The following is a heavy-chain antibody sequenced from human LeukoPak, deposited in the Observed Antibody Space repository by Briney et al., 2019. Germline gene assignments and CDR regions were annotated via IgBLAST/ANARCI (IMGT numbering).Heavy chain of an antibody. D-gene: IGHD3-22*01. CDR3: ARDAYYYDSSGYSELDY. J-gene: IGHJ4*02. Sequence: GGSLRLSCAASGFTFDDYGMSWVRHAPGKGLEWVSGINWNGGSTGYADSVKGRFTISRDNAKNSLYLQMNSLRAEDTALYHCARDAYYYDSSGYSELDYWGQGTLVTVSS. V-gene: IGHV3-20*01. CDR1: GFTFDDYG. CDR2: INWNGGST.